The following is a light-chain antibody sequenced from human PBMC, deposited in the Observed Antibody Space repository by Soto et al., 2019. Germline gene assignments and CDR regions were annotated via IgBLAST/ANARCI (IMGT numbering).Light chain of an antibody. CDR1: SSDVGGYNY. Sequence: QSVLTQPPSASGSPGQSVAISCTGTSSDVGGYNYVSWYQQHPGKAPKLMIYEVNNRPSGVPDRFSGSKSGNTASLTVSGLQAEDEYYYYCSSYAGSSNVFGTGTKVTVL. V-gene: IGLV2-8*01. J-gene: IGLJ1*01. CDR2: EVN. CDR3: SSYAGSSNV.